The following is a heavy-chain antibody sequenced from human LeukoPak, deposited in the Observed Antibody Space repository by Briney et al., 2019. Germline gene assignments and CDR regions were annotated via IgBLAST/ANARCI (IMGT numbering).Heavy chain of an antibody. CDR3: ARDDMGGYSGYDLAPDNYYSYGMDV. D-gene: IGHD5-12*01. CDR2: INPNSGGT. CDR1: GYTFSGYY. Sequence: ASVKVSCKASGYTFSGYYMHWVRQAPGQGLEWMGRINPNSGGTNYSQKFQGRVTMTRDTSIKTAYMELSRLRSDDTAMYYCARDDMGGYSGYDLAPDNYYSYGMDVWGQGTTVTVSS. V-gene: IGHV1-2*06. J-gene: IGHJ6*02.